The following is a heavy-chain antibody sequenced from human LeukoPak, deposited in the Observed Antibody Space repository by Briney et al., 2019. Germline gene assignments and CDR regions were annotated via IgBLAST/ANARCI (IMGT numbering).Heavy chain of an antibody. J-gene: IGHJ4*02. CDR3: ARDAEGYCSGSSCYRTTFDY. D-gene: IGHD2-15*01. V-gene: IGHV4-38-2*02. Sequence: PSETLSLTCSVSGYSISNGYYWGWIRQPPGKGLEWIGSIYYDGTPYYTPSLKSRVTISVDTSKNQVSLKMTSVTGADTAVYYCARDAEGYCSGSSCYRTTFDYWGQGTLVTVSS. CDR1: GYSISNGYY. CDR2: IYYDGTP.